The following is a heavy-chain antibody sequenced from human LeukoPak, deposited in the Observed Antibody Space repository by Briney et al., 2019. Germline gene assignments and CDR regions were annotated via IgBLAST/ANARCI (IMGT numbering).Heavy chain of an antibody. V-gene: IGHV1-8*01. J-gene: IGHJ4*02. CDR3: VRVRGNCGDDCYSFDS. CDR1: GYTFTSFD. D-gene: IGHD2-21*02. CDR2: MNPNSGNS. Sequence: ASVKVSCKASGYTFTSFDFSWVRQATGQGLEWMGWMNPNSGNSGYEQRFQGRVTLTRNTAIRTAYKELSGLRSDDTAVYYCVRVRGNCGDDCYSFDSWGQGTLVTVSS.